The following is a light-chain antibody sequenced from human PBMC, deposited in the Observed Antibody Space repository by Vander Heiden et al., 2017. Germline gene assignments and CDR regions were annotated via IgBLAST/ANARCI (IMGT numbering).Light chain of an antibody. V-gene: IGKV3-20*01. Sequence: EIVLTQSPDPLSLSPGERATLSCRASESVSGIYFAWYQQKPGQAPRLLISSTSSRATGIPDRFSGSGSGTDFTLTIRRLEPDDFAIYYCQQYSKSPITFGGGTKVEIK. CDR2: STS. CDR1: ESVSGIY. J-gene: IGKJ4*01. CDR3: QQYSKSPIT.